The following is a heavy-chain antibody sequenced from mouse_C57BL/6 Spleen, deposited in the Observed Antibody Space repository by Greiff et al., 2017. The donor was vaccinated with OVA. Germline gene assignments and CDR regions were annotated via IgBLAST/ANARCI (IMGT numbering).Heavy chain of an antibody. CDR3: ARAFMVTDYYAMDY. CDR2: ISDGGSST. V-gene: IGHV5-4*03. J-gene: IGHJ4*01. D-gene: IGHD2-2*01. CDR1: GFTFSSYA. Sequence: EVKVVESGGGLVKPGGSLKLSCAASGFTFSSYAMSWVRQTPEKRLEWVATISDGGSSTYYPDNVKGRFTISRDNAKNNLYLQMSHLKSEDTAMYYCARAFMVTDYYAMDYWGQGTSVTVSS.